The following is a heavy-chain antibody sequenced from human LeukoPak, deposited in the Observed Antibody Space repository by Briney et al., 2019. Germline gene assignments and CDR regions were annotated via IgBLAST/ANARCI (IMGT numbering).Heavy chain of an antibody. J-gene: IGHJ4*02. CDR2: VYSSGSS. CDR3: ASVGYSSGWHFFDY. D-gene: IGHD6-19*01. CDR1: GGSIGSSGYY. Sequence: SETLSLTCTVSGGSIGSSGYYWGWIRQPPGKGLEWIGSVYSSGSSYYNPSLKSRVTISVATSKNQFSLKLSSVTAADTAVYYCASVGYSSGWHFFDYWGQGTLVTVSS. V-gene: IGHV4-39*01.